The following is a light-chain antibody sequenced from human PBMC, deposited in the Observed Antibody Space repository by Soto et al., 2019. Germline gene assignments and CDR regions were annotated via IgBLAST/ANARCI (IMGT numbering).Light chain of an antibody. V-gene: IGLV7-43*01. CDR2: SIS. J-gene: IGLJ1*01. CDR1: TGAVTIDVH. Sequence: QTVVTQEPSLTVSPGGTVTLTCGSSTGAVTIDVHPIWCQQKPGPAPRALIYSISNKHSCTHARFSGSLLWGKADLTVSGVQPEDEAEYYCLLYHSGPYVFGTGTKLTVL. CDR3: LLYHSGPYV.